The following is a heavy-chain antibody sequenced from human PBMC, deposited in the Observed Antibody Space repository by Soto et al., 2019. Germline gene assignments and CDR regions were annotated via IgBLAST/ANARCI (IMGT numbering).Heavy chain of an antibody. V-gene: IGHV4-31*03. CDR1: GGSISIGGYY. J-gene: IGHJ5*02. D-gene: IGHD6-6*01. CDR3: ARDAQLGPNWFDP. Sequence: PSDTLSLTCTVSGGSISIGGYYWSWILHHPGKGLEWIGYIYYSGSTYYNPPLKSRVTISVDTSKNQFSLKLSSVTAADTAVYYCARDAQLGPNWFDPWGQGTLVTVSS. CDR2: IYYSGST.